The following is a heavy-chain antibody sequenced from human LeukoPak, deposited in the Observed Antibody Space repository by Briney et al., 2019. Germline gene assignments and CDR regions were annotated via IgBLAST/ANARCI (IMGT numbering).Heavy chain of an antibody. V-gene: IGHV4-38-2*02. J-gene: IGHJ4*02. CDR1: GYSISSGYY. CDR3: ARHRGRGYSDSSGYYLGFDY. D-gene: IGHD3-22*01. CDR2: IYHSGST. Sequence: PSETLSLTCTVSGYSISSGYYWGWIRPPPGKGLEWIGTIYHSGSTYYNPSLKSRVTISVATSKNQFSLKLSSVTAADTAVYYCARHRGRGYSDSSGYYLGFDYWGQGTLVTVSS.